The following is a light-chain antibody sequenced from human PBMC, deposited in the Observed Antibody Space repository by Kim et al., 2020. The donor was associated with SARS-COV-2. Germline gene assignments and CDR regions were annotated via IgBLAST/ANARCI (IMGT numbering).Light chain of an antibody. CDR3: AAWDDSLNGVV. CDR2: SNN. Sequence: QLVLTPPPSASGTPGQRVTISCSGSSSNIGSNTVNWYQQLPGTAPKLLIYSNNQRPSGVPDRFSGAKSGTSASLAISGLQSEDEADYYCAAWDDSLNGVVFGGGTQLTV. J-gene: IGLJ2*01. V-gene: IGLV1-44*01. CDR1: SSNIGSNT.